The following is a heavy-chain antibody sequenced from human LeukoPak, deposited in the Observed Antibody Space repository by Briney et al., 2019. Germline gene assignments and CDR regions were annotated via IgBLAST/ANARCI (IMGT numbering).Heavy chain of an antibody. J-gene: IGHJ4*02. D-gene: IGHD6-19*01. CDR1: GFTFSSYS. CDR2: ISSSSSFI. CDR3: ARFYGSDWPYYFDH. Sequence: GGSLRLSCAASGFTFSSYSMSWVRQAPGKGLEWVSYISSSSSFISYADSVKGRFTISRDNAKNSLYLQMNSLRDEDTAVYFCARFYGSDWPYYFDHWGQGTLVTVSS. V-gene: IGHV3-48*02.